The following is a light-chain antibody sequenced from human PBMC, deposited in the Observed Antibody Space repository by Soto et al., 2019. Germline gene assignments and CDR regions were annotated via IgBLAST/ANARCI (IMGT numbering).Light chain of an antibody. V-gene: IGLV2-14*01. CDR1: SSDVGGYNY. CDR2: EVS. Sequence: QSVLTQPASVSGSPGQSITISCTGTSSDVGGYNYVSWYQQYPGKAPKLMIYEVSNRPSGVSNRFSGSKSGNTASLTISGLQAEDEADYYCSSYTSSSTYVLGTGTKVTVL. J-gene: IGLJ1*01. CDR3: SSYTSSSTYV.